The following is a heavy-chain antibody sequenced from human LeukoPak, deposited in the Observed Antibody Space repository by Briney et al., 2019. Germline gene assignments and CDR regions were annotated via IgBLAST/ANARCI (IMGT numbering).Heavy chain of an antibody. Sequence: SETLSLTCTVSGGSIRSYYWSWIRQPPGKGLEWIGYIYYSGSTNYNPSLKSRVTISVDTSKNQFSLKLSSVTAADTAVYYCARVGNWNDGWFDPWGQGTLVTVSS. CDR3: ARVGNWNDGWFDP. V-gene: IGHV4-59*01. CDR1: GGSIRSYY. D-gene: IGHD1-20*01. J-gene: IGHJ5*02. CDR2: IYYSGST.